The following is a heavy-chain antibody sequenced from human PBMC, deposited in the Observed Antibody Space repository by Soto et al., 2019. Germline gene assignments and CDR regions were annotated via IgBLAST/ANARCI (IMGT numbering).Heavy chain of an antibody. Sequence: PGGSRRLSYAASGYTFSDYYMSWIRQAPGKGLEWISYIDTSGTKIYYADSVKGRFTITRDNAKNSLYLEMNSLRDEDTAVYYCASHYDMWSGYLSPVDYWGQGTLVTVPQ. J-gene: IGHJ4*02. CDR1: GYTFSDYY. V-gene: IGHV3-11*01. CDR3: ASHYDMWSGYLSPVDY. CDR2: IDTSGTKI. D-gene: IGHD3-3*01.